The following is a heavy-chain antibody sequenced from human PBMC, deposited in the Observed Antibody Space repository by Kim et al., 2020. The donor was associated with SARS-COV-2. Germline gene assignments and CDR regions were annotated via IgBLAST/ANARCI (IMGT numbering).Heavy chain of an antibody. J-gene: IGHJ5*02. Sequence: GGSLRLSCAASGFTFSSYAMSWVRQAPGKGLEWVAAISGSGGSTYYADSVKGRFTISRDNSKNTLYLKMNSLKAEDTAVYYCAKDTTVTTYNWFDLWGQGTLVTVSS. CDR1: GFTFSSYA. CDR3: AKDTTVTTYNWFDL. CDR2: ISGSGGST. V-gene: IGHV3-23*01. D-gene: IGHD4-4*01.